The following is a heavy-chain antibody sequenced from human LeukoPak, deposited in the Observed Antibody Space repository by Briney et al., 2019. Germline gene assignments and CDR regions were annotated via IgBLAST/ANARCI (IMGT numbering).Heavy chain of an antibody. Sequence: ASETLSLTCAVYGGSFSGYYWSWIRQPPGKGLEWIGSFHYSGSTSYNPSLKSRVTISVDSSKNQFSLRLSSVTAADTAVYYCARGFWSRYYDYWGQGTLVTVSS. J-gene: IGHJ4*02. CDR3: ARGFWSRYYDY. CDR2: FHYSGST. D-gene: IGHD2-8*02. V-gene: IGHV4-34*01. CDR1: GGSFSGYY.